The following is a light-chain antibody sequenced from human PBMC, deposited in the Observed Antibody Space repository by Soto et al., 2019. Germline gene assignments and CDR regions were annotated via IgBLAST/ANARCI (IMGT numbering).Light chain of an antibody. CDR1: QSVSNN. CDR3: RQYDNWPLT. CDR2: GAS. Sequence: EIVSTQSPGTLSLSPGERATISCRASQSVSNNYLAWYQQNPGQDPRLLIYGASTRATGIPARFSGSGSGTEFTLTISRLQSEDFAVYYCRQYDNWPLTFGGGTKVDIK. J-gene: IGKJ4*01. V-gene: IGKV3-15*01.